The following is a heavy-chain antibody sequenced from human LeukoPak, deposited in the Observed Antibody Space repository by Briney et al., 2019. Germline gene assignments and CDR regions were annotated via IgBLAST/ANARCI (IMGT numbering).Heavy chain of an antibody. CDR2: IYTSGST. D-gene: IGHD6-19*01. J-gene: IGHJ6*03. CDR1: GGSVSSGSYY. Sequence: SETLSLTCTVSGGSVSSGSYYWSWIRQPAGKGLEWIGRIYTSGSTNYNPSLKSRVTMSVDTSKNQFSLKLSSVTAADTAVYYCARASSGWSNYYYMDVWGKGTTVTVSS. V-gene: IGHV4-61*02. CDR3: ARASSGWSNYYYMDV.